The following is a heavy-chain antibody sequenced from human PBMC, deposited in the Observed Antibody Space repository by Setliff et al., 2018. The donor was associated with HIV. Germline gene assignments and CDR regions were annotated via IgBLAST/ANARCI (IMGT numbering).Heavy chain of an antibody. CDR1: GFTFSRYW. CDR3: AQAQTSVSGSYYQYLQH. V-gene: IGHV3-23*01. D-gene: IGHD3-10*01. J-gene: IGHJ1*01. CDR2: LSGSGGST. Sequence: GGSLRLSCAASGFTFSRYWMHWVRQAPGEGLEWVSSLSGSGGSTYYADSVKGRFTISRDNSKNTLYLRMNSLRAEDTAVYYCAQAQTSVSGSYYQYLQHWGQGTLVTVSS.